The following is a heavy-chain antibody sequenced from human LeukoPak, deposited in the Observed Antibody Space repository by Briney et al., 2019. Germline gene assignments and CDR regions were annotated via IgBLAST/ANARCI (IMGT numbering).Heavy chain of an antibody. V-gene: IGHV1-2*02. CDR3: ARGDRGIAAAGSGKDAFDI. Sequence: ASVKVSCKASGYTFTGYYMHWVRQAPGQGLEWMGWINPNSGGTNYAQKFQGRVTMTRDTPISTAYMELSRLRSDDTAVCYCARGDRGIAAAGSGKDAFDIWGQGTMVTVSS. D-gene: IGHD6-13*01. CDR2: INPNSGGT. CDR1: GYTFTGYY. J-gene: IGHJ3*02.